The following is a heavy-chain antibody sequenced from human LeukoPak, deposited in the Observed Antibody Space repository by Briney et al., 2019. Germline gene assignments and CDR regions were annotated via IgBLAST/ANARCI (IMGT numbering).Heavy chain of an antibody. CDR2: IYPGDSDT. Sequence: GESLKISCTGSGYSLPTYWIGWVRQMPGKGLEWMGIIYPGDSDTRYSPSFQGQVTISADKSISAAYLQWSSLKASDSAMYYCARRFPPMQRPAGCDGFEIWGQGTMVTVSS. CDR1: GYSLPTYW. V-gene: IGHV5-51*01. D-gene: IGHD6-25*01. J-gene: IGHJ3*02. CDR3: ARRFPPMQRPAGCDGFEI.